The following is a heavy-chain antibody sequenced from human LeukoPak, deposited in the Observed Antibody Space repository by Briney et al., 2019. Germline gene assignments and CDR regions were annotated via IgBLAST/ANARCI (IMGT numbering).Heavy chain of an antibody. J-gene: IGHJ3*02. V-gene: IGHV1-69*05. CDR1: GGTFSSYA. Sequence: SVKVSCKASGGTFSSYAISWVRQAPGQGLEWMGGIIPIFGTANYAQKFQGRVTITTDESTSTAYMELSSLISEDTAVYYCASPTRDGYSDAFDIWGQGTMVTVSS. CDR3: ASPTRDGYSDAFDI. D-gene: IGHD5-24*01. CDR2: IIPIFGTA.